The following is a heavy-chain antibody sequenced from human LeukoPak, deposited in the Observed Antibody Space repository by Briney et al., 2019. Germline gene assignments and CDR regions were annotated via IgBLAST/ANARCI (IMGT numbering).Heavy chain of an antibody. V-gene: IGHV3-33*01. D-gene: IGHD2-15*01. CDR1: GFSFSAYG. J-gene: IGHJ4*02. Sequence: QPGTSLRLSCTESGFSFSAYGMHWVRQAPGKGLEWVALILNDGKTRNYANSVKDPFTISRDNSKNTLFLQMNSLRGEDTALYYCARDIGDCSSGRCYSDYPDYWGQGTLVTVSS. CDR3: ARDIGDCSSGRCYSDYPDY. CDR2: ILNDGKTR.